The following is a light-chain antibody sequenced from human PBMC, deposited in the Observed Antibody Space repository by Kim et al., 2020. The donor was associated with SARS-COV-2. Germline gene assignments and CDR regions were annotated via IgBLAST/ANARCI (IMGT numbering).Light chain of an antibody. CDR2: DVT. V-gene: IGLV2-14*03. J-gene: IGLJ1*01. CDR3: SSYSSSSPHV. Sequence: GQSVTISCAATSSDVGAYNDVSWYQQHPGKAPKLMIYDVTNRPSGVSNRFSGSKSGNTASLSISGLQAEDEADYYCSSYSSSSPHVFGTGTKVTVL. CDR1: SSDVGAYND.